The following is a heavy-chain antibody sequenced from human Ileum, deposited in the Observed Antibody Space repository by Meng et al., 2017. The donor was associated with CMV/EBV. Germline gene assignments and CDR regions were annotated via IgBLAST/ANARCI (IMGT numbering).Heavy chain of an antibody. V-gene: IGHV3-33*03. CDR2: IWGDGSEK. D-gene: IGHD1-26*01. Sequence: WIPQPPGKGLEWVAVIWGDGSEKYYSDSVKGRFTISRDNPKNTLYLQMNSLRPEDTAVYCCAKGGSGSYDWSDPCGQAIL. J-gene: IGHJ5*02. CDR3: AKGGSGSYDWSDP.